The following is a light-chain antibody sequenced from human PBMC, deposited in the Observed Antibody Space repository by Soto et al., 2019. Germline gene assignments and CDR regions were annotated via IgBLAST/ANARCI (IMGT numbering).Light chain of an antibody. CDR3: SSYAGSNNYV. CDR1: SSDVGGYNY. CDR2: EVS. Sequence: SAVTQPPSASGSPGQSVIVSCTGTSSDVGGYNYVSWYQQHPGKAPKLMIYEVSKRPSGVPDRFSGSKSGNTASLTVSGLQAEDEADYYCSSYAGSNNYVFGTGTRSPS. J-gene: IGLJ1*01. V-gene: IGLV2-8*01.